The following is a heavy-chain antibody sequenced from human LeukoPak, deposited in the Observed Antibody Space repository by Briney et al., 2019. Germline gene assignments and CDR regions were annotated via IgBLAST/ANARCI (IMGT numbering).Heavy chain of an antibody. Sequence: ALVKVSCKASGYTFTGYYMHWVRQAPGQGLEWMGWINPNSGGTNYAQKFQGRVTMTRDTSISTAYMELSRLRSDDTAVYYCARSPIVVVPAAISYWGQGTLVTVSS. CDR1: GYTFTGYY. CDR3: ARSPIVVVPAAISY. D-gene: IGHD2-2*01. J-gene: IGHJ4*02. CDR2: INPNSGGT. V-gene: IGHV1-2*02.